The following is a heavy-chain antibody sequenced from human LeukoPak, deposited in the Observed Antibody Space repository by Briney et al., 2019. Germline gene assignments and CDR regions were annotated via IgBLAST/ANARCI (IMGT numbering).Heavy chain of an antibody. J-gene: IGHJ3*02. CDR2: IYPGDSDT. CDR1: GYSFMTYW. D-gene: IGHD3-22*01. CDR3: ARLSMIDTFDI. Sequence: GESLKISCQASGYSFMTYWIGWVRQMPGKGLEWMAIIYPGDSDTKYSPSFQDQVTISADKSINTAYLHWRSLKASDTAMYYCARLSMIDTFDIWGLGTVVTVSS. V-gene: IGHV5-51*01.